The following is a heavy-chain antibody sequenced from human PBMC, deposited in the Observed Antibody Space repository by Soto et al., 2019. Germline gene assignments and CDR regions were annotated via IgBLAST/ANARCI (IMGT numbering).Heavy chain of an antibody. J-gene: IGHJ6*04. D-gene: IGHD6-19*01. CDR1: GDSVSSNSAA. CDR3: ACEGGSVWLTRNDMDV. CDR2: TYYRSKWYN. V-gene: IGHV6-1*01. Sequence: SQTLSLTCAISGDSVSSNSAAWIWIRQSPSRGLEWLGRTYYRSKWYNDYAVSVKSRITINPDTSKNQFSLQLNSVTPEDTAVDYCACEGGSVWLTRNDMDVWGKGTTVTVSS.